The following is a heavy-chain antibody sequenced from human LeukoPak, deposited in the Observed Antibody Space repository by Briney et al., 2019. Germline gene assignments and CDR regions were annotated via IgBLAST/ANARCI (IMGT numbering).Heavy chain of an antibody. CDR3: AKATWGAPRYYFDY. V-gene: IGHV3-74*01. CDR2: IKGDGIST. Sequence: GGSLGLSCAASGFDFSSNWMHWVRHAPGQGLVWVSRIKGDGISTNYADSVKGRFTISRDIAKNTLYLQMNSLRAEDTAVYYCAKATWGAPRYYFDYWGQGTLVTVSS. D-gene: IGHD1-26*01. CDR1: GFDFSSNW. J-gene: IGHJ4*02.